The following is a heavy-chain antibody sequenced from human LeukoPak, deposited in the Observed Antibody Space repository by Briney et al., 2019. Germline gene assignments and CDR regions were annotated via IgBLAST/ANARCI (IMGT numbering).Heavy chain of an antibody. CDR3: SRLRGYSYGYGDY. CDR1: GFTFSSYS. CDR2: ISSSGSTI. J-gene: IGHJ4*02. Sequence: GGSLRLSCAASGFTFSSYSMNWVSQAPGKGLEWVSYISSSGSTIDYADSVKGRFTISRDNAKNSLYLQMNSLRAEDTAVYYCSRLRGYSYGYGDYWGQGTLVTVSS. D-gene: IGHD5-18*01. V-gene: IGHV3-48*04.